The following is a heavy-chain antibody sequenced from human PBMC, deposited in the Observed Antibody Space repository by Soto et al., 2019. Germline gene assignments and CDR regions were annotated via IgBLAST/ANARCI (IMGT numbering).Heavy chain of an antibody. V-gene: IGHV4-4*07. Sequence: ETLSLTCTVYGGSIYTYSWTWLRQPAGKGLEGNGHIYSSGSANYNPSLKSRVSMSVDTSKNQFSLKPNSVTAADTAVYYCATIVGANDYWGQGALVTVSS. CDR3: ATIVGANDY. CDR2: IYSSGSA. D-gene: IGHD1-26*01. J-gene: IGHJ4*02. CDR1: GGSIYTYS.